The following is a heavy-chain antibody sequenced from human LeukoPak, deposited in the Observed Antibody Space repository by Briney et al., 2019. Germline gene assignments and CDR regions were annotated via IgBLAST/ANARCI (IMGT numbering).Heavy chain of an antibody. Sequence: ASVKVSFKASGYTFNDYGVSWVRQAPGQGLEWMGWISTYNDKTNYAQKFQGRGTLTTDTSTSTAYMELRSLTSDDTAVYYCARDGSYRHFDFWGQGTLVTVSS. CDR2: ISTYNDKT. CDR3: ARDGSYRHFDF. D-gene: IGHD1-14*01. CDR1: GYTFNDYG. V-gene: IGHV1-18*01. J-gene: IGHJ4*02.